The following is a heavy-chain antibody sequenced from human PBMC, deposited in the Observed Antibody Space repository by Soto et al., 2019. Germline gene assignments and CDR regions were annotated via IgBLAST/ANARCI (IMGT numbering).Heavy chain of an antibody. CDR2: IYYSGST. V-gene: IGHV4-39*01. J-gene: IGHJ4*02. D-gene: IGHD7-27*01. CDR1: GGSISSSSYY. Sequence: SETLSVTCTVSGGSISSSSYYWGWIRQPPGKGLEWIGSIYYSGSTYYNPSLKGRVTISVDTSKNQFSLKLSSVTAADTAVYYCATRTGLGFDYWGQGTLVTVSS. CDR3: ATRTGLGFDY.